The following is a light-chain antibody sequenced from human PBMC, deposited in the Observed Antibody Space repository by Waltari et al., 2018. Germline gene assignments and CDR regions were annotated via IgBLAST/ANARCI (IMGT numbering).Light chain of an antibody. V-gene: IGLV1-44*01. CDR1: HSNIGANH. J-gene: IGLJ2*01. CDR3: STWDDSLSGVL. CDR2: SDN. Sequence: QPVLTQPPSASGPPGQRDTIPCSGRHSNIGANHVTWYQQLPGTAPQLLIYSDNRRFSGVPDRFSASKSGTSASLAISGLQSEDEADYYCSTWDDSLSGVLFGEGTKLTVV.